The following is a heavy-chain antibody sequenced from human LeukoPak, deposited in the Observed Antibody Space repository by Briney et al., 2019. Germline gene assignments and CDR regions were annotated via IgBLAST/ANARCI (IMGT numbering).Heavy chain of an antibody. D-gene: IGHD6-19*01. J-gene: IGHJ4*02. CDR3: ATGVAVAGTHFVDY. Sequence: GGSLRLSCAASGFTFSSYNINWVRQAPGKGLECISSISSGSSHIHYADSVKGRFTISRDNAKNSVYLQMNSLRVDDTAVYYCATGVAVAGTHFVDYWGQGTLVSVSS. V-gene: IGHV3-21*01. CDR1: GFTFSSYN. CDR2: ISSGSSHI.